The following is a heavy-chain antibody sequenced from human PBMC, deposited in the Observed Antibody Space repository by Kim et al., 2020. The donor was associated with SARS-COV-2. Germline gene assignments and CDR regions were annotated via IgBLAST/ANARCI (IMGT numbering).Heavy chain of an antibody. D-gene: IGHD3-22*01. CDR2: IYYSGST. J-gene: IGHJ6*03. Sequence: SETLSLTCTVSGGSISSYYWSWIRQPPGKGLEWIGYIYYSGSTNYNPSLKSRVTISVDTSKNQFSLKLSSVTAADTAVYYCARGIVGYYYYYMDVWGKGTTVTVSS. V-gene: IGHV4-59*01. CDR3: ARGIVGYYYYYMDV. CDR1: GGSISSYY.